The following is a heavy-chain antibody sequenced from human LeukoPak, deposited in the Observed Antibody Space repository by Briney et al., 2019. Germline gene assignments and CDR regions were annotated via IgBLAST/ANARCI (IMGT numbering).Heavy chain of an antibody. J-gene: IGHJ3*02. Sequence: GGSLRLSCAASAFTFHDYGMSWVRQAPGKGLEWVSSINWNSGSTGYADSVKGRFSISRDNGKNSLYLQMNSLRAEDTASYYCARAKDCSSITCPFDIWGQGTMVTVSS. CDR2: INWNSGST. D-gene: IGHD2-2*01. CDR3: ARAKDCSSITCPFDI. CDR1: AFTFHDYG. V-gene: IGHV3-20*04.